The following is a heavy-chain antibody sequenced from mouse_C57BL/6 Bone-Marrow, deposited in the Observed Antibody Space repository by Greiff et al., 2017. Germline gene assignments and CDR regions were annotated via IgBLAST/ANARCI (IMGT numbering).Heavy chain of an antibody. CDR2: IYWDDDK. D-gene: IGHD2-2*01. V-gene: IGHV8-12*01. Sequence: QVPLKVSGPGILQSSQTLSLTCSFSGFSLSTSGMGVSWIRQPSGKGLEWLAHIYWDDDKRYNPSLKSRHTISKDTSRNQIFLQITSVDTADTAAYYGARRWLAWDFEVWGTGTTVTVSS. CDR1: GFSLSTSGMG. J-gene: IGHJ1*03. CDR3: ARRWLAWDFEV.